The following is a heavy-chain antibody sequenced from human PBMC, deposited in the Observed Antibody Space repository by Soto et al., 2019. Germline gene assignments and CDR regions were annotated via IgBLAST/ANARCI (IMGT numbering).Heavy chain of an antibody. Sequence: QLQLPESGPGLVKPSETLSLTCTVSGGSISSSSYYWGWIRQPPGKGLEWLGSIYYSGSTYYNPSIKSLVTLSVDTSKNQFALMLSSVTAADTAVYYCARHTPAISISDHWGQETLVTVSA. CDR2: IYYSGST. CDR3: ARHTPAISISDH. D-gene: IGHD2-15*01. V-gene: IGHV4-39*01. CDR1: GGSISSSSYY. J-gene: IGHJ4*02.